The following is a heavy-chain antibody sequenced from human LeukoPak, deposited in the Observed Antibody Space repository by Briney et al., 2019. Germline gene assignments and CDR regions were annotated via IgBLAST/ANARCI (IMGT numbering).Heavy chain of an antibody. CDR1: GFTFSDYD. V-gene: IGHV3-13*01. D-gene: IGHD1-1*01. CDR3: ARVAKERVGGVYYFDY. CDR2: IGTAGDT. Sequence: PGGSLRLSCAASGFTFSDYDMPRVRHATGKGLEWVSAIGTAGDTYYTGSVKGRFTISRENAKNSLYLQMNSLRAGDTAVYYCARVAKERVGGVYYFDYWGQGTLVTVSS. J-gene: IGHJ4*02.